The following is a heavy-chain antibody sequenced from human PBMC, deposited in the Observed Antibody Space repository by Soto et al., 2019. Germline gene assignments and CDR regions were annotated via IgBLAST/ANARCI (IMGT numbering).Heavy chain of an antibody. Sequence: SETLSLTCTVSGGSISSYYCSCSRQPAGKGLEWIGRIYTSGSTNYNPSLKSRVTMSVDTSKNQFSLKLSSVTAADTAVYYCARALRVATKYYFDYWGQGTLVTVSS. V-gene: IGHV4-4*07. CDR1: GGSISSYY. J-gene: IGHJ4*02. D-gene: IGHD5-12*01. CDR2: IYTSGST. CDR3: ARALRVATKYYFDY.